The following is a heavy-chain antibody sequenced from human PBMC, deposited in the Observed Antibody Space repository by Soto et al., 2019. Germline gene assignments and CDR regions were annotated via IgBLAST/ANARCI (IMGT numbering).Heavy chain of an antibody. D-gene: IGHD3-22*01. Sequence: GGSLRLSCAASGFTFSSYAMHWVRQAPGKGLEWVAVISYDGSNKYYADSVKGRFTISRDNSKNTLYLQMNSLRAEDTAVYYCARDRSSGSLRYWGQGNLVTVSS. CDR1: GFTFSSYA. J-gene: IGHJ4*02. V-gene: IGHV3-30-3*01. CDR3: ARDRSSGSLRY. CDR2: ISYDGSNK.